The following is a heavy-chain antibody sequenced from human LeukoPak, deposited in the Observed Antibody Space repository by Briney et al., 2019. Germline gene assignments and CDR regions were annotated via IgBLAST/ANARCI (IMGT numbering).Heavy chain of an antibody. CDR3: ARDPAPIPYYFDY. CDR1: GFTFSSYA. Sequence: QPGGSLRLSCAASGFTFSSYAMHWVRQAPGKGLEWVAVISYDGSNKYYADSVKGRFTISRDNSKNTLYLQMNSLRAEDTAVYYCARDPAPIPYYFDYWGQGTLVTVSS. V-gene: IGHV3-30-3*01. J-gene: IGHJ4*02. CDR2: ISYDGSNK.